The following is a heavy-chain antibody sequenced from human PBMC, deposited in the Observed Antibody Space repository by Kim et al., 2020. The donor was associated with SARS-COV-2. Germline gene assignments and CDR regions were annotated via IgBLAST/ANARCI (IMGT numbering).Heavy chain of an antibody. Sequence: QGRVTITRDTSAGTAYMELSSLRSEDTAVYYCARHPTRWGAAAGKGWFDPWGQGTLVTVSS. J-gene: IGHJ5*02. D-gene: IGHD6-13*01. CDR3: ARHPTRWGAAAGKGWFDP. V-gene: IGHV1-3*01.